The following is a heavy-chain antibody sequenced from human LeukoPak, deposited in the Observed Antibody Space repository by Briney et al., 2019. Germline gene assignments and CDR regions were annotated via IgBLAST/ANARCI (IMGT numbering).Heavy chain of an antibody. D-gene: IGHD6-19*01. CDR2: IYYSGST. CDR3: AGMISSGSMAIVY. Sequence: SETLSLTCTVSGGSISSYYWSWIRQPPGKGLEGIGYIYYSGSTNYNPSLKSRVIISVDMSKNQFSLKLSSVTAADTAVYYCAGMISSGSMAIVYWGQGTLVTVSS. J-gene: IGHJ4*02. CDR1: GGSISSYY. V-gene: IGHV4-59*01.